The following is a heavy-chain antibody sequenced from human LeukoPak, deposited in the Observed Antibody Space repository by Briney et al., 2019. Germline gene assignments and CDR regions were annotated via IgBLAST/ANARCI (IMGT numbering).Heavy chain of an antibody. CDR1: GFTFSSYW. V-gene: IGHV3-7*01. J-gene: IGHJ4*02. Sequence: GGSLRLSCAASGFTFSSYWMNWLRQAPGKGLEWVANIKQNGDEKYYVDSVKGRFTISRDNSKNTLYLQMNSLRAEDTAVYYCANGKVAAGNEFDYWGQGTLVTVSS. CDR3: ANGKVAAGNEFDY. CDR2: IKQNGDEK. D-gene: IGHD6-13*01.